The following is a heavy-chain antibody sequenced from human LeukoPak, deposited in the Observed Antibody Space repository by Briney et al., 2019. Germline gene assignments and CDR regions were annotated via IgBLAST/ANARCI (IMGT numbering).Heavy chain of an antibody. Sequence: PGGSLRLSCAASGFTFSSYSMNWVRQAPGKGLEWVSSISSSSSYIYYADSVKGRFTISRDNSKNTLYLQMNSLRAEDTAVYYCASIGMATIEFDYWGQGTLVTASS. D-gene: IGHD5-24*01. CDR3: ASIGMATIEFDY. CDR1: GFTFSSYS. J-gene: IGHJ4*02. V-gene: IGHV3-21*01. CDR2: ISSSSSYI.